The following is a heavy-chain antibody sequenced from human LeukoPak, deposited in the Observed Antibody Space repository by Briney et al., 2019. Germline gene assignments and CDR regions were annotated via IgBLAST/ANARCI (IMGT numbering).Heavy chain of an antibody. Sequence: GRSLRLSCAASGFTFSSYGMHWVRQAPGKGLEWVALISYEGSNKYYADSVKGRFTISRDNSKNTLYLKMTSLRAEDTAVYYCARDFYCSRTSCYAQSFDYWGQGTLVTVSS. D-gene: IGHD2-2*01. V-gene: IGHV3-30*03. CDR2: ISYEGSNK. J-gene: IGHJ4*02. CDR1: GFTFSSYG. CDR3: ARDFYCSRTSCYAQSFDY.